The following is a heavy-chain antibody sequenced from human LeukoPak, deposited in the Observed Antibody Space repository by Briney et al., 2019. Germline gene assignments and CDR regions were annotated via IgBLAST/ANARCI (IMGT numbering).Heavy chain of an antibody. CDR2: IYYSGNT. CDR1: GGSISSSGSY. Sequence: SETLSLTCTVSGGSISSSGSYWGWIRQPPGKGLEWIGSIYYSGNTYDPSLKSRVTISVDTSKNQFSLNLTSVNAADTAVYYCARVMAARREDLNWFDPWGQGTLVTVSS. V-gene: IGHV4-39*07. J-gene: IGHJ5*02. CDR3: ARVMAARREDLNWFDP. D-gene: IGHD6-6*01.